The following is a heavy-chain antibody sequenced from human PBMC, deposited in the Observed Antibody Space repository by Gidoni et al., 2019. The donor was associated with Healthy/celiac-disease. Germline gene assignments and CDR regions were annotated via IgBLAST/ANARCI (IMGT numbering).Heavy chain of an antibody. Sequence: EVQLVESGGGLVKPGGSLRLSCAASGFTFSSYSMNWVRQAPGKGLEWVSSISSSSSYIYYADSVKGRFTISRDNAKNSLYLQMNSLRAEDTAVYYCARDSFGAVAGTSWYFDLWGRGTLVTVSS. CDR2: ISSSSSYI. CDR3: ARDSFGAVAGTSWYFDL. J-gene: IGHJ2*01. CDR1: GFTFSSYS. V-gene: IGHV3-21*01. D-gene: IGHD6-19*01.